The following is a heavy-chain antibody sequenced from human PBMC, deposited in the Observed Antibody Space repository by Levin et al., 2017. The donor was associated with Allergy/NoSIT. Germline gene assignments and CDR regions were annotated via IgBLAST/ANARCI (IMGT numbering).Heavy chain of an antibody. CDR3: ARGLPASPYYYDRSGYYSHWGAFDY. CDR2: ISSSSSSI. J-gene: IGHJ4*02. D-gene: IGHD3-22*01. Sequence: GESLKISCAASGFTFSSYSMNWVRQAPGKGLEWVSYISSSSSSIYYVDSVKGRFTISRDNAKNSLHLQMNSLRDEDTAVYYCARGLPASPYYYDRSGYYSHWGAFDYWGQGTLVTVSS. CDR1: GFTFSSYS. V-gene: IGHV3-48*02.